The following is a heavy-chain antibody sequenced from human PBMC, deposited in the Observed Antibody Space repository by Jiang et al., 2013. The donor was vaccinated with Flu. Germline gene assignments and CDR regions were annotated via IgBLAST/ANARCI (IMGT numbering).Heavy chain of an antibody. CDR3: ARDRTGTTGTTYFDY. Sequence: TFSSYSMNWVRQAPGKGLEWVSSISSSSSYIYYADSVKGRFTISRDNAKNSLYLQMNSLRAEDTAVYYCARDRTGTTGTTYFDYWGQGTLVTVSS. CDR2: ISSSSSYI. V-gene: IGHV3-21*01. D-gene: IGHD1-1*01. CDR1: TFSSYS. J-gene: IGHJ4*02.